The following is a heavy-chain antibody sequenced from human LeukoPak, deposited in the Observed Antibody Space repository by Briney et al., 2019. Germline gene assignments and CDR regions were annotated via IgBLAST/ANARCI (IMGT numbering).Heavy chain of an antibody. CDR3: ATYIVVVPAATNWFDP. CDR2: ISAYNGNT. CDR1: GYTFTSYG. V-gene: IGHV1-18*01. D-gene: IGHD2-2*01. Sequence: ASVKVSCKASGYTFTSYGISWVRQAPGQGLEWMGWISAYNGNTNYAQKLQGRVTMTTDTSTSTAYMELRSLRSDDTAVYYCATYIVVVPAATNWFDPWGQGTLVTVSS. J-gene: IGHJ5*02.